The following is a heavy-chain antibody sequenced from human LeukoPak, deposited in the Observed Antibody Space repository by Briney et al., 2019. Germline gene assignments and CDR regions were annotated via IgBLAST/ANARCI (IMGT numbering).Heavy chain of an antibody. D-gene: IGHD6-13*01. J-gene: IGHJ1*01. V-gene: IGHV3-7*04. Sequence: GGSLRLSCAASGFTFSNCWMNWVRQAPGRGLEWVANVKQDGSETHYVDSVIGRFTISRDNAKNLLYLEMSSLRGEDTAVYYCASDPDSTIWPQYFQHWGQGALVTGSS. CDR1: GFTFSNCW. CDR3: ASDPDSTIWPQYFQH. CDR2: VKQDGSET.